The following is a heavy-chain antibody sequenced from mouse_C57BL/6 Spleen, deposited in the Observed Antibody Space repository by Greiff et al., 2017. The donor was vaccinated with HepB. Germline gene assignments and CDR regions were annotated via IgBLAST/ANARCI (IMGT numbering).Heavy chain of an antibody. CDR3: TRFQLGRGYYFDY. CDR1: GYTFTDYE. CDR2: IDPETGGT. Sequence: QVHVKQSGAELVRPGASVTLSCKASGYTFTDYEMHWVKQTPVHGLEWIGAIDPETGGTAYNQKFKGKAILTADKSSSTAYMELRSLTSEDSAVYYCTRFQLGRGYYFDYWGQGTTLTVSS. D-gene: IGHD4-1*02. J-gene: IGHJ2*01. V-gene: IGHV1-15*01.